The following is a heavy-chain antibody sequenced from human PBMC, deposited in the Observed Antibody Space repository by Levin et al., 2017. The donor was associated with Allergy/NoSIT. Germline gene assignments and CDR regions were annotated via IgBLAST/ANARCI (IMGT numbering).Heavy chain of an antibody. D-gene: IGHD3-22*01. J-gene: IGHJ3*02. CDR1: GGSISSGGYS. CDR2: IYHSGST. Sequence: PSETLSLTCAVSGGSISSGGYSWSWIRQPPGKGLEWIGYIYHSGSTYYNPSLKSRVTISVDRSKNQFSLKLSSVTAADTAVYYCARTDDYYDSSGYYFPGAFDIWGQGTMVTVSS. V-gene: IGHV4-30-2*01. CDR3: ARTDDYYDSSGYYFPGAFDI.